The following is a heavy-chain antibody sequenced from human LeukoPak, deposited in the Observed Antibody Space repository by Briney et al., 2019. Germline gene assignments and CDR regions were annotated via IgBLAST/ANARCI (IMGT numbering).Heavy chain of an antibody. V-gene: IGHV1-18*01. CDR3: ARVVLGSSGYFYSVDY. D-gene: IGHD3-22*01. CDR1: GYTFTSYG. J-gene: IGHJ4*02. CDR2: ISSYNGNT. Sequence: ASVKVSCKASGYTFTSYGITWVRQAPGQGLEWMGWISSYNGNTNYAQKFQGRVTMTTDTSTSTAYMELRSLTSDDTAVYFCARVVLGSSGYFYSVDYWGQGTLVTVSS.